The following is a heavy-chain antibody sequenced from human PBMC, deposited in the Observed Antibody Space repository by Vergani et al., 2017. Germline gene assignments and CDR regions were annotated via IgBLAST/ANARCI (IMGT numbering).Heavy chain of an antibody. J-gene: IGHJ4*02. V-gene: IGHV7-4-1*01. CDR1: GGPFKNSA. D-gene: IGHD6-19*01. CDR2: INPTTGNP. CDR3: ARAKRGRLAVGATDS. Sequence: QVQLVQSGAEVKKPGSSVKVSCKASGGPFKNSAFSWVRQVPGQGLEWMGWINPTTGNPTYARAFTGRFVFSLDTSISTAYLQIGSLKAEDTAVYFCARAKRGRLAVGATDSWGQGTLLTVSS.